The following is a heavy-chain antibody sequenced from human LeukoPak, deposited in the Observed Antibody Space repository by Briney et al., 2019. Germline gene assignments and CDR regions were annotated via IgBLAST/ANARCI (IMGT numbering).Heavy chain of an antibody. CDR1: GFTFSSYA. D-gene: IGHD2-2*02. CDR2: ISSSSYI. Sequence: GGSLRLSCAASGFTFSSYAMNWVRQAPGKGLEWVSSISSSSYIYYADSVKGRFTISRDNAKNSLYLQMNSLRAEDTAVYYCARGRGYCSSTSCYRSWFDPWGQGTLVTVSS. CDR3: ARGRGYCSSTSCYRSWFDP. J-gene: IGHJ5*02. V-gene: IGHV3-21*01.